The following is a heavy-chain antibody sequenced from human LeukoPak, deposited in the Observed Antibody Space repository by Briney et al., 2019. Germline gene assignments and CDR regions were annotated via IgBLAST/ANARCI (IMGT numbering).Heavy chain of an antibody. CDR2: IYHSGST. J-gene: IGHJ6*02. D-gene: IGHD2-15*01. V-gene: IGHV4-30-2*01. Sequence: SQTLSLTCAVSGDSISSDGYSWSWIRQPPGKGLEWIGYIYHSGSTYYTPSLESRVTISVDRSKNQFSLKLSSVTAADTAVYYCAREARYCSGGSCYSGMDVWGQGTTVTVSS. CDR3: AREARYCSGGSCYSGMDV. CDR1: GDSISSDGYS.